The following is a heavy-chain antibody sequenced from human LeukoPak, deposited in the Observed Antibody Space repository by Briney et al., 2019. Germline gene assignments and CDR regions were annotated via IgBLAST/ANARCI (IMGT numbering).Heavy chain of an antibody. J-gene: IGHJ4*02. CDR1: GFTFSSSE. V-gene: IGHV3-48*03. Sequence: GGSLRLSCAASGFTFSSSEMNWVRQAPGKGLEWVSSISGSSDTIYYADSVKGRFTISRDNSKNTLYLQMNSLGAEDTAVYYCARRDGDNDRGFDYWGQGTLVTVAS. CDR2: ISGSSDTI. D-gene: IGHD4-23*01. CDR3: ARRDGDNDRGFDY.